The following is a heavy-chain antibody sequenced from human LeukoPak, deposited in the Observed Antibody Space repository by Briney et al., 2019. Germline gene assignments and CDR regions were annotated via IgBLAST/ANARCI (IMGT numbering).Heavy chain of an antibody. CDR3: ARERSGYCGGDCYSSFDY. J-gene: IGHJ4*02. V-gene: IGHV1-18*01. CDR1: GYTFTSYG. D-gene: IGHD2-21*02. Sequence: ASVKVSCKASGYTFTSYGISWVRQAPGQGLEWMGWISAYNGNTNYAQKLQGRVTMTTDTSTSTAYMELRTLRSDDTAVYYCARERSGYCGGDCYSSFDYWGQGTLVTVSS. CDR2: ISAYNGNT.